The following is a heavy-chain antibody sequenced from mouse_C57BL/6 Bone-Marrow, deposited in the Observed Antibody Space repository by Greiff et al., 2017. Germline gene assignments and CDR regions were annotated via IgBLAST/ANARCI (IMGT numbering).Heavy chain of an antibody. V-gene: IGHV5-4*01. CDR1: GFTFSSYA. Sequence: EVHLVESGGGLVKPGGSLKLSCAASGFTFSSYAMSWVRQTPEKRLEWVATISDGGSYTYYPDNVKGRFTISRDNAKINLYLQVSHLKSEDTAMYYCARVGLYYFDYWGQGTTLTVAS. CDR3: ARVGLYYFDY. J-gene: IGHJ2*01. CDR2: ISDGGSYT.